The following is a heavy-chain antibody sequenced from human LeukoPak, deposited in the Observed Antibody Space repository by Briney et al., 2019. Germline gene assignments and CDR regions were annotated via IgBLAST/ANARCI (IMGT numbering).Heavy chain of an antibody. CDR2: ISYDGSNK. CDR1: GFTFSSYG. Sequence: QPGRSLRLSCAASGFTFSSYGMHWVRQAPGKGLEWVAVISYDGSNKYYADSVKGRFTISRDNSKNTLYLQMNSLRAEDTAVYYCAKDPSRPAYYYYGMDVWGQGTTVTVSS. CDR3: AKDPSRPAYYYYGMDV. J-gene: IGHJ6*02. V-gene: IGHV3-30*18.